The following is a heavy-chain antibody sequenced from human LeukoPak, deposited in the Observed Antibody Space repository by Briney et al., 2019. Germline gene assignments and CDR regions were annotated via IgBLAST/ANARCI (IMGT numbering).Heavy chain of an antibody. V-gene: IGHV3-20*04. CDR3: AREVKYYDGSGYPDF. CDR2: INWNGVYP. J-gene: IGHJ4*02. D-gene: IGHD3-22*01. Sequence: GGSVRLSCEASGFTFDDYGRIWVRQAPGKGLEWVGDINWNGVYPNYADSVRGRFTVSRDNARNPLYLQMNSLGVGDTAFYFCAREVKYYDGSGYPDFWGQGTLVTVPS. CDR1: GFTFDDYG.